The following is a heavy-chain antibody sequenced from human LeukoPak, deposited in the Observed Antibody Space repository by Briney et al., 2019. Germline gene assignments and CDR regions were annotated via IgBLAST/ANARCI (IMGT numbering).Heavy chain of an antibody. CDR1: AFTFSSYD. CDR3: ARANWNYGYYYYYGLDV. CDR2: ISSSGSTI. V-gene: IGHV3-48*03. J-gene: IGHJ6*02. D-gene: IGHD1-7*01. Sequence: GGSLRLSCAASAFTFSSYDMNWVRQAPGKGLEWISYISSSGSTIYYADSVKGRFTISRDNAKNSLYLQMNSLRAKDTAIYYCARANWNYGYYYYYGLDVWGQGTTVTVSS.